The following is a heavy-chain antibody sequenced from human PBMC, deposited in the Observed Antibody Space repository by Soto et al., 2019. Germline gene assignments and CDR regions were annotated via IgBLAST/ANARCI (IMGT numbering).Heavy chain of an antibody. CDR2: VGSSSGNT. Sequence: ETPLLESGGGLVKPGGSLRLSCAASGYTFSSYGMSWVCQAPGKGLEWVSGVGSSSGNTYYADSAKGRFTISRDDSKNMVYMQMNRLRAEDTAVYYCVRGAAAAGIEWFDAWGQGTLVTVSS. CDR3: VRGAAAAGIEWFDA. D-gene: IGHD6-13*01. J-gene: IGHJ5*02. V-gene: IGHV3-23*01. CDR1: GYTFSSYG.